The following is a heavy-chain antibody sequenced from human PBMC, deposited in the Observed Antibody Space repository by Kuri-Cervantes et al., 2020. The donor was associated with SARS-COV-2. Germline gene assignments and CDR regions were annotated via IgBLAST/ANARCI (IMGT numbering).Heavy chain of an antibody. J-gene: IGHJ4*02. D-gene: IGHD2-21*01. CDR1: GFNFSTPD. CDR2: ISSDGKNK. Sequence: GGFWRPPFVVSGFNFSTPDMTWVRLAPGKGLEWVTFISSDGKNKKCMASGKGRFTISRDNSQNTLHLQMKSLRDQDTAIYYCTTDRAGVDDFWGQGNVVTVSS. CDR3: TTDRAGVDDF. V-gene: IGHV3-30*02.